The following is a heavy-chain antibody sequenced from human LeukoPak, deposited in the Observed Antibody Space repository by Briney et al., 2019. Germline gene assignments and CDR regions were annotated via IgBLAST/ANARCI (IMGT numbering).Heavy chain of an antibody. D-gene: IGHD4-23*01. CDR2: INPNSGGT. CDR1: GYTFTGYY. J-gene: IGHJ4*02. V-gene: IGHV1-2*02. Sequence: GASVKVSCKASGYTFTGYYIHWVRQAPGQGLEWMGWINPNSGGTNYAQKFQGRVTMTRDTSISTAYMELSRLRSDDTAVYYCARDRTKPNYGGNSVGYWGQGTLVTVSS. CDR3: ARDRTKPNYGGNSVGY.